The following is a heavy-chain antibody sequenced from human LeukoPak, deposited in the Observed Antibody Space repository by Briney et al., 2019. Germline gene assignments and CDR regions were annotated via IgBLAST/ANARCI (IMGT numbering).Heavy chain of an antibody. V-gene: IGHV3-23*01. CDR2: ISGTGSYI. D-gene: IGHD3-10*01. CDR1: GFTFSSYA. CDR3: ARDFLHGGV. J-gene: IGHJ4*02. Sequence: GGSLRLSCVASGFTFSSYAMSWVRQAPGKGLEWVSAISGTGSYIYYADSVKGRFTISRDNSKNTLYLQMNSLRAEDTAVYYCARDFLHGGVWGQGTLVTVSS.